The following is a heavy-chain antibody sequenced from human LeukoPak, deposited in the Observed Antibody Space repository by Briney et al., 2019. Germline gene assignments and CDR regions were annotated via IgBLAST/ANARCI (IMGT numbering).Heavy chain of an antibody. Sequence: SETLSLTCTVSGGSISNYYWSWIRQPPGKGLEWIGYIYYSESTNYNPSLKSRVTISVDTSKNQFSLKLSSVTAADTAVYYCARWQSSSSGMGYWGQGTLVTVSS. J-gene: IGHJ4*02. D-gene: IGHD6-6*01. V-gene: IGHV4-59*08. CDR3: ARWQSSSSGMGY. CDR2: IYYSEST. CDR1: GGSISNYY.